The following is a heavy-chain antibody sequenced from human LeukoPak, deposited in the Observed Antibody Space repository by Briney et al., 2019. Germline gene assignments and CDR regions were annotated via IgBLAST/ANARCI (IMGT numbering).Heavy chain of an antibody. CDR1: GFTFSSYW. D-gene: IGHD3/OR15-3a*01. CDR3: AREGDFWTDYYYYYYMDV. Sequence: PGGSLRLSCAASGFTFSSYWMSWVRQAPGKGLEWVANIKQDGSEKYYVDSVKGRFTISRDNAKNSLYLQMNSLRAEDTAVYYCAREGDFWTDYYYYYYMDVWGKGTTVTVSS. V-gene: IGHV3-7*01. J-gene: IGHJ6*03. CDR2: IKQDGSEK.